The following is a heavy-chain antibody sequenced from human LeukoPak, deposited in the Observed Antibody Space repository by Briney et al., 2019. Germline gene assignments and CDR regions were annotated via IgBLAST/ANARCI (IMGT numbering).Heavy chain of an antibody. CDR1: GFTFSSYG. CDR3: ARDREGWAHFPPPDAFDI. Sequence: GGSLRLSCAASGFTFSSYGMHWVRQAPGKGLEWVAVISYDGSNKYYADSVKGRFTISRDNSKNTLYLQMNSLRAEDTAVYYCARDREGWAHFPPPDAFDIWGQGTMVTVSS. CDR2: ISYDGSNK. V-gene: IGHV3-30*03. D-gene: IGHD2/OR15-2a*01. J-gene: IGHJ3*02.